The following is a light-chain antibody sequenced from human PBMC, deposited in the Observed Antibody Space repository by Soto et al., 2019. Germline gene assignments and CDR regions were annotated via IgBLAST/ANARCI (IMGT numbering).Light chain of an antibody. CDR1: QSVSSY. CDR3: QRYGSSPTWT. Sequence: EIVLTQSPCTLSLSPGERATLSCRASQSVSSYLAWYQQRPGQAPRLLIYGTSSRATGIPDRFSGSGSGTDFTLTISRLEPEDFAVYYCQRYGSSPTWTFGQGTRLEIK. J-gene: IGKJ5*01. V-gene: IGKV3-20*01. CDR2: GTS.